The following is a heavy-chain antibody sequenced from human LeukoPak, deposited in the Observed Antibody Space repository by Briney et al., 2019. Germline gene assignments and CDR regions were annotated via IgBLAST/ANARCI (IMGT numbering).Heavy chain of an antibody. CDR1: GFTFSNYS. J-gene: IGHJ6*03. D-gene: IGHD7-27*01. V-gene: IGHV3-21*01. Sequence: GGSLRLSCVASGFTFSNYSMHWVRQAPGKGLEWVSSISSSGTYIYYADSLRGRFTISRDNAKNSHYLQMNSLRAEDTAVYYCAKTGSHYYDMDVWGKGTTVTVSS. CDR2: ISSSGTYI. CDR3: AKTGSHYYDMDV.